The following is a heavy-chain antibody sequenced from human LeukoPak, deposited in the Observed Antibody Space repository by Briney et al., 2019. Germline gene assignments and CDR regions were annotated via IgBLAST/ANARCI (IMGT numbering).Heavy chain of an antibody. D-gene: IGHD2-21*01. J-gene: IGHJ6*02. CDR3: TTGTVSDNFYYYTTVDV. CDR1: GFSSTNAW. V-gene: IGHV3-15*01. CDR2: IKSKTDGGTT. Sequence: GGSLRLSCGASGFSSTNAWMSWVRQVPGKGLEWVGRIKSKTDGGTTDYAAPVKGRFTISRDDSKNTLYLQVNSLKSEDTAVYYCTTGTVSDNFYYYTTVDVWGQGTTVTVSS.